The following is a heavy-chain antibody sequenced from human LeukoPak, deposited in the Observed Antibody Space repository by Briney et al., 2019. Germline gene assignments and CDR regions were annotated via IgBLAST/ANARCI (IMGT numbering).Heavy chain of an antibody. CDR1: GFTFDDYG. Sequence: PGGSLRLSCASSGFTFDDYGMSWVREAPGKELEWVSGIKWNGGSRGYADSVKGRFTISRDNAKKSLYLQMNSLRAEDTALYYCARVGPYYGSGSPRTYYYYYYMDVWGKGTTVTISS. D-gene: IGHD3-10*01. V-gene: IGHV3-20*04. CDR2: IKWNGGSR. CDR3: ARVGPYYGSGSPRTYYYYYYMDV. J-gene: IGHJ6*03.